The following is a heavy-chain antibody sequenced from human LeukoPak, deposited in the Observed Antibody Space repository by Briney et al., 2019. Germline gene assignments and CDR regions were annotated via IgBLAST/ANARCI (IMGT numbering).Heavy chain of an antibody. CDR3: ATGDSSGYYSTAGGFDY. J-gene: IGHJ4*02. CDR1: GFTFDDYT. Sequence: GGSLRLSCAASGFTFDDYTMHWVRQASGKGLEWVSLISWDGGSTYYADSVKGRFTISRDNSKNSLYLQMNSLRTEDTALYYCATGDSSGYYSTAGGFDYWGQGTLVTVSS. D-gene: IGHD3-22*01. CDR2: ISWDGGST. V-gene: IGHV3-43*01.